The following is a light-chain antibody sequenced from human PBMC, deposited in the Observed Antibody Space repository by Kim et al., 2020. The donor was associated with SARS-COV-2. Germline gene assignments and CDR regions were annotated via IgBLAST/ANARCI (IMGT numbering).Light chain of an antibody. J-gene: IGKJ1*01. V-gene: IGKV3-20*01. CDR2: GAS. Sequence: SPGERATLSCRASQSVSSSYLALYQQKPGEAPRLLIYGASRRATGIPDRFSGSGSGTDFTLTISRLEPEDFAVYYCQQYGSSPRTFGQGTKVDIK. CDR1: QSVSSSY. CDR3: QQYGSSPRT.